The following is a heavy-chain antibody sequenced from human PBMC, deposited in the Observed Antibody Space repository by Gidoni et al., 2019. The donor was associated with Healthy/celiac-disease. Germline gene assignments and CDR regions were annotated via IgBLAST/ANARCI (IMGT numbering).Heavy chain of an antibody. CDR3: ATEEYYDILTGPDY. CDR1: GFTFSSYA. V-gene: IGHV3-23*01. J-gene: IGHJ4*02. Sequence: EVQLLESGGGLVQPGGSLRLSCAASGFTFSSYAMSWVRQAPGKGLEWVSAIVDSGGTTYYADSVKGRFTISGDNSKNTLYLQMNSLRAEDTAVYYCATEEYYDILTGPDYWGQGTLVTVSS. CDR2: IVDSGGTT. D-gene: IGHD3-9*01.